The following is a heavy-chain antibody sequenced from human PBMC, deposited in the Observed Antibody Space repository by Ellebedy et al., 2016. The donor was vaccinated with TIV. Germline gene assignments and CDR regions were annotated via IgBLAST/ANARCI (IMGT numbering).Heavy chain of an antibody. Sequence: GESLKISCAASGFTVSSNYMNWVRQAPGKGLEWVSVIYSGGSTFYADSVKGRFTISRDNSKNTLDLQMNSLRVEDTAIYYCARALSTPPFEYFQHWGQGTLVTVSS. D-gene: IGHD2-2*01. J-gene: IGHJ1*01. V-gene: IGHV3-53*01. CDR3: ARALSTPPFEYFQH. CDR1: GFTVSSNY. CDR2: IYSGGST.